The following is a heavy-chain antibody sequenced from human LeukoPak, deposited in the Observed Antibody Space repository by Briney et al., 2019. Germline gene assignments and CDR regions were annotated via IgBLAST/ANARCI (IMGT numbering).Heavy chain of an antibody. CDR2: IYYSGNT. D-gene: IGHD5-24*01. V-gene: IGHV4-59*04. CDR1: GGSISSYY. Sequence: PSETLSLTCTVSGGSISSYYWSWIRQPPGKGLEWIGNIYYSGNTYYNPSLKSRVTISVDTSKNQFSLKLRSVTATDTAVYFCARGRRDGYRLYYMDVWGKGTTVTISS. CDR3: ARGRRDGYRLYYMDV. J-gene: IGHJ6*03.